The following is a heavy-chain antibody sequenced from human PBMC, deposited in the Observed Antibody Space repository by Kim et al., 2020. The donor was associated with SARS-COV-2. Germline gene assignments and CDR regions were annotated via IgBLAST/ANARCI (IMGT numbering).Heavy chain of an antibody. D-gene: IGHD6-13*01. CDR2: ISGSGGST. CDR3: AKAISIAASPSRAFDI. CDR1: GFTFSSYA. V-gene: IGHV3-23*01. J-gene: IGHJ3*02. Sequence: GGSLRLSCAASGFTFSSYAMSWVRQAPGKGLEWVSAISGSGGSTYYADSVKGRFTISRDNSKNTLYLQMNSLRAEDTAVYYCAKAISIAASPSRAFDIWGQGTMVTVSS.